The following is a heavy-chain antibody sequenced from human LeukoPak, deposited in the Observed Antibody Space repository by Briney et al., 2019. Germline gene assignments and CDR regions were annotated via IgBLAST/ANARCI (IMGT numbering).Heavy chain of an antibody. V-gene: IGHV7-4-1*02. CDR2: ININTGNP. J-gene: IGHJ4*02. CDR1: GYTFSGSD. Sequence: ASVKVSCKASGYTFSGSDMNWVRQAPGQGLEWMGWININTGNPTYVQHFTGRFVFSLDTSVSTAYLQISSLKAEDTAVYYCARGDWVAWGQGTLVTVSS. D-gene: IGHD3-9*01. CDR3: ARGDWVA.